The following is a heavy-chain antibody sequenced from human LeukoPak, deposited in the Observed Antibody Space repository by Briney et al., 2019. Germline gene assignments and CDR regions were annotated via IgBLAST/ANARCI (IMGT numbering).Heavy chain of an antibody. Sequence: SETLSLTCTVSGGSISSYYWSWIRQPPGKGLEWIGYIYYSGSTNYNPSLKSRVTISVDTSKNQFSLKLSSVTAADKAVYYCAREGREGIDYWGQGTLVTVSS. CDR3: AREGREGIDY. CDR1: GGSISSYY. CDR2: IYYSGST. D-gene: IGHD1-26*01. V-gene: IGHV4-59*12. J-gene: IGHJ4*02.